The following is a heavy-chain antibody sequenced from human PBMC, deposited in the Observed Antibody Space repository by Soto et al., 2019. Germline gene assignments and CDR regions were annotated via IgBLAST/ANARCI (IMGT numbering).Heavy chain of an antibody. D-gene: IGHD1-26*01. CDR2: SRNKANSYTT. Sequence: EVQLVESGGGLVQPGGSLRLSCAASGFTFSDHQMDWVRQAPGKGLEWVGRSRNKANSYTTEYAASVKGRFTISRDDSKTSLYRQRHSLKSEDTAVYYCARVVGAPHWSDHWGQGTLVTVSS. J-gene: IGHJ5*02. CDR3: ARVVGAPHWSDH. V-gene: IGHV3-72*01. CDR1: GFTFSDHQ.